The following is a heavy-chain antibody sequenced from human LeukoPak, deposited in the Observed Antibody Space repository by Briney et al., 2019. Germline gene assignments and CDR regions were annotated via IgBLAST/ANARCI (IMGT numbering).Heavy chain of an antibody. Sequence: SETLSFTCSVSGGSVGSFSIYYWSWVRQPAGKGLEWIGRIYTGGSTSTSYNPSLKSRVSISVDKSKNHFSLTLRSVTAADTAVYYCAMYNYDTSGFAYWGQGTPVTVSS. CDR1: GGSVGSFSIYY. CDR3: AMYNYDTSGFAY. J-gene: IGHJ4*02. CDR2: IYTGGST. D-gene: IGHD3-22*01. V-gene: IGHV4-4*07.